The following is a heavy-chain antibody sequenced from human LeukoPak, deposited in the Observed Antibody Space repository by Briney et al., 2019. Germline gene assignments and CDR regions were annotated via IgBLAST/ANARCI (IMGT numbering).Heavy chain of an antibody. V-gene: IGHV2-26*01. CDR2: IFSNDEK. D-gene: IGHD3-22*01. CDR3: ARMPPLTYYYDSSGYPGFDI. Sequence: SGPTLVNPTETLTLTCTVSGFSLRNARMGVSWIRQPPGKALEWLAHIFSNDEKSYSTSLKSRLTISKDTSKSQVVLTMTNMDPVDTATYYCARMPPLTYYYDSSGYPGFDIWGQGTMVTVSS. CDR1: GFSLRNARMG. J-gene: IGHJ3*02.